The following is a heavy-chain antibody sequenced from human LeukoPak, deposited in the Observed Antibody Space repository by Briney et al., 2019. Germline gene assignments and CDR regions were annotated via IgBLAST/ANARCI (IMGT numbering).Heavy chain of an antibody. CDR3: ARDEDYYDSSGYYSPFDY. D-gene: IGHD3-22*01. V-gene: IGHV3-7*04. Sequence: GGSLRLSCAASGFTFSSYWMSWVRQAPGKGLEWVANIKQDGSEKYYVDSVKGRLTISRDNDKNSLYLQMNSLRAEDTAVYYCARDEDYYDSSGYYSPFDYGGQGTLVTVSS. CDR1: GFTFSSYW. J-gene: IGHJ4*02. CDR2: IKQDGSEK.